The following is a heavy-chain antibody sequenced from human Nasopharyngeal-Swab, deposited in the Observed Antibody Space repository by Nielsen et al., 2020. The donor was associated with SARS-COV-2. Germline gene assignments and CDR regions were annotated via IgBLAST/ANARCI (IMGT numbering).Heavy chain of an antibody. CDR1: AFTFSHYA. D-gene: IGHD3-9*01. J-gene: IGHJ4*02. CDR2: ISGSGDNT. Sequence: GGSLRLSCAGSAFTFSHYAMSWVRQAPGKGLEWVSAISGSGDNTYYADSVKGRFTISRDNPKNTPYLQMNSLRAEDTAVYYCAKPHLRYYDWLLFDYWGQGTLVTVSS. CDR3: AKPHLRYYDWLLFDY. V-gene: IGHV3-23*01.